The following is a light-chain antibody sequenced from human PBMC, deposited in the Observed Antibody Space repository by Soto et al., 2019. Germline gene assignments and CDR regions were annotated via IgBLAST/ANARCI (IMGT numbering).Light chain of an antibody. CDR2: GAS. J-gene: IGKJ4*01. CDR3: QQYGSSPWLT. V-gene: IGKV3-20*01. Sequence: EIVLTQSPGTLSLSPGERATLSCRASQSVSSSYLAWYQQKPGQAPRLLIYGASSRATGIPDRFSGSGSGRDFTLIISRLETEDFAVYDCQQYGSSPWLTFGGLTKVEIK. CDR1: QSVSSSY.